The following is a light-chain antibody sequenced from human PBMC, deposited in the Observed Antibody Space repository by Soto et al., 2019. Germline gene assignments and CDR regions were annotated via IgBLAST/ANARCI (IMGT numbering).Light chain of an antibody. CDR2: ESN. V-gene: IGLV1-51*02. CDR1: SSNIGKNH. J-gene: IGLJ2*01. Sequence: QSVLTQPRSVSAAPGQEVTISSSGRSSNIGKNHVSWYQQVPGTAPKLLIYESNKRPSGIPDRFSGSKSGTSATLGIAGLQTGDQADYYCGTWDSSLTAVLFGGGTKLTVL. CDR3: GTWDSSLTAVL.